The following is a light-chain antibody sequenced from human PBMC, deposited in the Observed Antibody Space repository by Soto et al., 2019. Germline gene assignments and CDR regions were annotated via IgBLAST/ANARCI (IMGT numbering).Light chain of an antibody. V-gene: IGLV1-51*01. J-gene: IGLJ2*01. CDR2: DNN. CDR1: SSNIGNNY. Sequence: QSVLTQPPSVSAAPGQKVTISCSGSSSNIGNNYVSWYQQLPGTAPKLLIYDNNKRPSGIPDRFSGSKSGTSATLGITGLQTRDEADYYCGTWDSSLSADVFGGGTKVTVL. CDR3: GTWDSSLSADV.